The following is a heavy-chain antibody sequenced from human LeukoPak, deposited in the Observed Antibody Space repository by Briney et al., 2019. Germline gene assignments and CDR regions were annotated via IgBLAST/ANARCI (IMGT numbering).Heavy chain of an antibody. CDR2: IIPILGIA. Sequence: SVKVSCKASGGTFSSYAISWVRQAPGQGLEWMGRIIPILGIANYAQKFQGRVTITADKSTSTAYMELSSLRAEDTAVYYCARTPRRDIGAFDIWGQGTMVTVSS. CDR1: GGTFSSYA. D-gene: IGHD3-3*01. J-gene: IGHJ3*02. CDR3: ARTPRRDIGAFDI. V-gene: IGHV1-69*04.